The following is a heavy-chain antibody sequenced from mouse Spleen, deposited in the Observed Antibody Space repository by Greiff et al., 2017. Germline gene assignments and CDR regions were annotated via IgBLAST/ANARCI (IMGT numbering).Heavy chain of an antibody. CDR1: GYTFTSYW. V-gene: IGHV1-61*01. CDR3: ASLITTATYYFDY. D-gene: IGHD1-2*01. J-gene: IGHJ2*01. CDR2: IYPSDSET. Sequence: QVQLQQSGAELVRPGSSVKLSCKASGYTFTSYWMDWVKQRPGQGLEWIGNIYPSDSETHYNQKFKDKATLTVDKSSSTAYMQLSSLTSEDSAVYYCASLITTATYYFDYWGQGTTLTVSS.